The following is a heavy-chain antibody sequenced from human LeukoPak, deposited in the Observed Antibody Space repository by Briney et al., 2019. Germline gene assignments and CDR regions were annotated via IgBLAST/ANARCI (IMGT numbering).Heavy chain of an antibody. D-gene: IGHD3-10*01. CDR2: MNPNSGNT. V-gene: IGHV1-8*01. Sequence: ASVKVSCKASGYTFTSYDINWVRQATGQGLEWMGWMNPNSGNTGYAQKFQGRVTMTRNTSISTAYMELSSLRSEDTAVYYCARVSIYYGSGDYYYGMDVWGQGATVTVSS. J-gene: IGHJ6*02. CDR1: GYTFTSYD. CDR3: ARVSIYYGSGDYYYGMDV.